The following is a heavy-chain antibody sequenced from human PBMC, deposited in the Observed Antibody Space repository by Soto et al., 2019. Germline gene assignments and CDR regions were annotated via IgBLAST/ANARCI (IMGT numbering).Heavy chain of an antibody. Sequence: SLRLSCAASGFTFSSYAMSWVRQAPEKGLEWVSAISGSGGSTYYADSVKGRFTISRDNSKNTLYLQMNSLRAEDTAVYYCAKDPPLYYYDSSGYTDNWFDPWGQGTLVTVSS. CDR3: AKDPPLYYYDSSGYTDNWFDP. CDR1: GFTFSSYA. V-gene: IGHV3-23*01. J-gene: IGHJ5*02. D-gene: IGHD3-22*01. CDR2: ISGSGGST.